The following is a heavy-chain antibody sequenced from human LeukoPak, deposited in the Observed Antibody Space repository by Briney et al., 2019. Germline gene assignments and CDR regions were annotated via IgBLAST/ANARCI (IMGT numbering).Heavy chain of an antibody. CDR1: GGSISSYY. CDR3: AKVWTAYSDDYFDH. Sequence: PSETLSLTCTVSGGSISSYYWSWIRQPPGKGREWIGYIYYSGSTNYNPSLKSRVTISVDTSKKQFSLKLSSVTAADTAVYYCAKVWTAYSDDYFDHWGQGTLVTVSS. V-gene: IGHV4-59*01. D-gene: IGHD3/OR15-3a*01. CDR2: IYYSGST. J-gene: IGHJ4*02.